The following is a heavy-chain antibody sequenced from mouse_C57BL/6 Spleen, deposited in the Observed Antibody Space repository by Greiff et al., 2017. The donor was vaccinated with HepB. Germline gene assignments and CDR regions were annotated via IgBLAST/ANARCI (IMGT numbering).Heavy chain of an antibody. Sequence: QVQLQQPGAELVKPGASVKLSCKASGYTFTSYWMHWVMQRPGQGLAWIGMIHPSSGSPNYNQKFKSKATLTVDKSSSTAYMQLSSLTSGDSAVYYCAKSGVWVAWFAYWGQGTLVTVSA. CDR2: IHPSSGSP. V-gene: IGHV1-64*01. CDR1: GYTFTSYW. CDR3: AKSGVWVAWFAY. D-gene: IGHD3-1*01. J-gene: IGHJ3*01.